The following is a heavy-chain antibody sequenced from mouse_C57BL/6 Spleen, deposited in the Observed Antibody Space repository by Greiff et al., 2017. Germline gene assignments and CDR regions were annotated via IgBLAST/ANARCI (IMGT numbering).Heavy chain of an antibody. CDR2: IDPSDSYT. Sequence: QVQLKQPGAELVMPGASVKLSCKASGYTFTSYWMHWVKQRPGQGLEWIGEIDPSDSYTNYNQKFKGKSTLTVDKSSSTAYMQLSSLTSEDSAVYYCARRLYYYGSSYFDYWGQGTTLTVSA. V-gene: IGHV1-69*01. CDR1: GYTFTSYW. CDR3: ARRLYYYGSSYFDY. D-gene: IGHD1-1*01. J-gene: IGHJ2*01.